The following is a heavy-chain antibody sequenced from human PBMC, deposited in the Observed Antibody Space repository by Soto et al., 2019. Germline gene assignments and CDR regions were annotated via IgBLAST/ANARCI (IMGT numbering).Heavy chain of an antibody. CDR1: GFTFSSYA. D-gene: IGHD3-16*02. CDR3: AKDMIAFGGVIVDAFDI. J-gene: IGHJ3*02. V-gene: IGHV3-23*01. CDR2: ISGSGGST. Sequence: EVQLLESGGGLVQPGGSLRLSCAASGFTFSSYAMSWVRQAPGKGLEWVSAISGSGGSTYYADSVKGRFTISRDNSKNTQYLQMNSLSAEDTAVYYCAKDMIAFGGVIVDAFDIWGQGTMVTVSS.